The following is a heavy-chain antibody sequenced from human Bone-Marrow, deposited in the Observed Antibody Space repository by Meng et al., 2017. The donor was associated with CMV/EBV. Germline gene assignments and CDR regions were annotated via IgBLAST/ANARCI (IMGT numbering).Heavy chain of an antibody. D-gene: IGHD3-9*01. Sequence: GESLKISCTASGFTFGDYAMSWVRQAPGKGLEWVGFIRSKAYGGTTEYAASVKGRFTISRDDSKSIAYLQMNSLKTEDTAVYYCTRTYYDILTGYSHGMDVWGQGNTVTFSS. CDR1: GFTFGDYA. CDR3: TRTYYDILTGYSHGMDV. V-gene: IGHV3-49*04. J-gene: IGHJ6*02. CDR2: IRSKAYGGTT.